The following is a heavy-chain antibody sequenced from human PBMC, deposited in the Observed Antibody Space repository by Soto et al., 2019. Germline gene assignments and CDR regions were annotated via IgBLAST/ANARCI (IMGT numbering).Heavy chain of an antibody. J-gene: IGHJ5*02. Sequence: GSGPTRVNRTQTLTMTSTFSGFSLSTSGMRVSWIRQPPGKALQWLARIDWDDDKFYTTSLRTRLTISKDTSKNQVVLTMTNMDPMDTATYYCAKTGTDGSWFDPWGQGTLVTVSS. CDR2: IDWDDDK. D-gene: IGHD1-1*01. CDR3: AKTGTDGSWFDP. CDR1: GFSLSTSGMR. V-gene: IGHV2-70*04.